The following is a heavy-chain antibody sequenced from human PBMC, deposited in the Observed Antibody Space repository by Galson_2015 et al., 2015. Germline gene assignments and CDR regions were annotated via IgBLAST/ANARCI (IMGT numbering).Heavy chain of an antibody. V-gene: IGHV4-30-4*01. CDR1: GGSISSGDYY. J-gene: IGHJ6*02. D-gene: IGHD2-8*01. CDR2: IYYSGST. CDR3: ARAGDCTNGVCRLANLYYYGMDV. Sequence: TLSLTCTVSGGSISSGDYYWSWIRQPPGKGLEWIGYIYYSGSTYYNPSLKSRVTISVDTSKNQFSLKLSSVTAADTAVYYCARAGDCTNGVCRLANLYYYGMDVWGQGTTVTVSS.